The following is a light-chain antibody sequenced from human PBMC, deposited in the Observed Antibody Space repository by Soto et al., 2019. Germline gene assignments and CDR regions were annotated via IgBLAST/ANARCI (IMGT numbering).Light chain of an antibody. CDR1: QSVNTY. Sequence: EIVLTQSPATLSLSPGERATLSCKASQSVNTYLAWYQQRPGQAPRLLIYDASTRAAGIPARFRGSGSGTDFSLNISSLEAEDSAIYYCQDRSKWPLGTFGQGTKVEIK. J-gene: IGKJ1*01. V-gene: IGKV3-11*01. CDR2: DAS. CDR3: QDRSKWPLGT.